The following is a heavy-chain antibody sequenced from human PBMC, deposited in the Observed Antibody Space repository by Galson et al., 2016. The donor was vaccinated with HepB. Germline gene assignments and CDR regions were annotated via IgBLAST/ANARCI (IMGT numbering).Heavy chain of an antibody. V-gene: IGHV3-53*04. CDR1: GFTVSRNY. CDR3: ARGAGYSSSWYAAGRAFEI. J-gene: IGHJ3*02. CDR2: IYSSDTS. D-gene: IGHD6-13*01. Sequence: SLRLSCAASGFTVSRNYMSWVRQAPGKGLECVSVIYSSDTSYYADSVKGRFTISRHNSRSTLYLQMNSLRAEDTALYYRARGAGYSSSWYAAGRAFEIWGQGTVVTVSS.